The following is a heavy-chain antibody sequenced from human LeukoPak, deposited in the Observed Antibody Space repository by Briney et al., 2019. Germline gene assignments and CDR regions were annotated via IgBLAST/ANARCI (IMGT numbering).Heavy chain of an antibody. J-gene: IGHJ6*03. CDR1: GYTFTGYY. D-gene: IGHD2-21*01. CDR3: ARGDGVRYYYYMDV. CDR2: INPNSGGT. V-gene: IGHV1-2*02. Sequence: ASVKVSCKASGYTFTGYYMHWVRQAPGQGLEWMGWINPNSGGTNYAQKFQGRVTMTRDTSISTAYMELSRLRSEDTAVYYCARGDGVRYYYYMDVWGKGTTVTISS.